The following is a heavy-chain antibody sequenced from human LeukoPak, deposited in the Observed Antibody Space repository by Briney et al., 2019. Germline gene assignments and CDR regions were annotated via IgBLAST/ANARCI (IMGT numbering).Heavy chain of an antibody. J-gene: IGHJ4*02. Sequence: PGGSLRLSCAASGFTFRSYSMNWVRQAPGKGLEWVSSISTSSSYIYYADSVKGRFTISRDNAKNLLYLQMNSLRAEDTAVYHCARDRSTNSYAGYFFDYWGQGTLVTVSS. V-gene: IGHV3-21*01. CDR3: ARDRSTNSYAGYFFDY. CDR2: ISTSSSYI. D-gene: IGHD3-16*01. CDR1: GFTFRSYS.